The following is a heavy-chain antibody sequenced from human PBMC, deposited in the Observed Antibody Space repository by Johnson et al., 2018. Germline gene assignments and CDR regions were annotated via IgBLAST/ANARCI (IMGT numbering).Heavy chain of an antibody. CDR1: GFTFSSYG. Sequence: QVQLVESGGGVVQPGRSLRLSCAASGFTFSSYGMHWVRQAPGKGLEWVAVISYDGSNKYYADSVKGRFTLSRDNSKNTMYLQMSSLRAQDTAVYYCAKGTAEQWLVFAFDIWGQGTMVTVSS. V-gene: IGHV3-30*18. CDR2: ISYDGSNK. CDR3: AKGTAEQWLVFAFDI. J-gene: IGHJ3*02. D-gene: IGHD6-19*01.